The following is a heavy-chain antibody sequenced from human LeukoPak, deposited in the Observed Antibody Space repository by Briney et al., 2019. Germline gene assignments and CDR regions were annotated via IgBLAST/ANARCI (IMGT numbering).Heavy chain of an antibody. CDR2: INTNTGNP. Sequence: ASVKVSCKASGYTFTSYAMNWVRQAPGQGLEWMGWINTNTGNPTYAQGFTGRFVFSLDTSVSTAYLQISSLKAEDTAVYYCATYPKKGTWEAFDYWGQGTLVTVSS. CDR1: GYTFTSYA. CDR3: ATYPKKGTWEAFDY. V-gene: IGHV7-4-1*02. J-gene: IGHJ4*02. D-gene: IGHD1-26*01.